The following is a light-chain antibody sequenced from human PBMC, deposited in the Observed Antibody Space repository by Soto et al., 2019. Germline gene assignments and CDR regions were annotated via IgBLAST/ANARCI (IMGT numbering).Light chain of an antibody. CDR1: QSFSID. V-gene: IGKV3-15*01. CDR2: GVS. J-gene: IGKJ4*01. CDR3: QQYNKWPLT. Sequence: EIVMTQSPATLSVSPGETATLSCRASQSFSIDLAWYQQKPGQAPRLLISGVSNRATGIPARFSGSGSGTEFTLTISSLQSEDFEIYYCQQYNKWPLTFGGGTKVEIK.